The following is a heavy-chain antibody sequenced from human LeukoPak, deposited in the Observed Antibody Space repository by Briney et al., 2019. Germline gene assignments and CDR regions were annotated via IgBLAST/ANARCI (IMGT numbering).Heavy chain of an antibody. Sequence: SVKVSCKASGGTFSSYAISWVRQAPGQGLEWMGGIIPIFGTANYAQKFQGRVTITADESTSTAYMELSSLRSEDTAVYYCARDWRGIAVAPPSDWGQGTLVTVSS. CDR3: ARDWRGIAVAPPSD. CDR2: IIPIFGTA. D-gene: IGHD6-19*01. V-gene: IGHV1-69*13. CDR1: GGTFSSYA. J-gene: IGHJ4*02.